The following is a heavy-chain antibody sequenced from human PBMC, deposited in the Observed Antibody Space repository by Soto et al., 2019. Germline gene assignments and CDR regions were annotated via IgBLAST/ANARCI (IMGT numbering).Heavy chain of an antibody. CDR2: IYPGDSDT. V-gene: IGHV5-51*01. CDR3: ARQGYPNNAHAYCSSTSCYVFDP. Sequence: GESLKISCKGSGYSFTSYWIGWVRQMPGKGLEWMGIIYPGDSDTRYSPSFQGQVTISADKSISTAYLQWSSLKASDTAMYYCARQGYPNNAHAYCSSTSCYVFDPWGQGTLVTVSS. CDR1: GYSFTSYW. D-gene: IGHD2-2*01. J-gene: IGHJ5*02.